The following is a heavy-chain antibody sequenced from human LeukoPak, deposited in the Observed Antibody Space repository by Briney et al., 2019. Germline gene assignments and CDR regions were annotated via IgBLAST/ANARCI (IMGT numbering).Heavy chain of an antibody. Sequence: GGSLRLSCAASGFTSSSYAMSWVRQAPGKGLEWVSAISGSGGSTYYADSVKGRFTISRDNSKNTLYLQMNSLRAEDTAVYYCAKDYDSSGYPFQHWGQGTLVTVSS. CDR1: GFTSSSYA. CDR2: ISGSGGST. J-gene: IGHJ1*01. V-gene: IGHV3-23*01. D-gene: IGHD3-22*01. CDR3: AKDYDSSGYPFQH.